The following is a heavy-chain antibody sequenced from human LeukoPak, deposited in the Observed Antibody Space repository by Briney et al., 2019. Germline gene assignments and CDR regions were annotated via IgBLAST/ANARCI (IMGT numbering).Heavy chain of an antibody. J-gene: IGHJ4*02. V-gene: IGHV4-59*08. CDR3: ARAMYD. D-gene: IGHD2-8*01. CDR1: GGSISSYY. Sequence: SETLSLTCTVSGGSISSYYWSWIRQPPGKGLEWIGYIYYSGSTNYNPSLKRRVTISVDTSKNQFSLKLSSVTAADTAVYCCARAMYDWGQGTLVTVSS. CDR2: IYYSGST.